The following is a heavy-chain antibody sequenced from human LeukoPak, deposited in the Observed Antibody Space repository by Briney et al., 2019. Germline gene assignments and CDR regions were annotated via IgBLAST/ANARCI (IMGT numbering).Heavy chain of an antibody. Sequence: PGRSLRLSCAASGLTFDDYAMHWVRQAPGKGLEWVSGISWNSVSIAYADSVKGRFTISRDNAKNSLYLEMNSLRTDDTASYYCAKDIGSTSWYLGNWGQGTLVTVSS. V-gene: IGHV3-9*01. J-gene: IGHJ4*02. CDR2: ISWNSVSI. CDR1: GLTFDDYA. CDR3: AKDIGSTSWYLGN. D-gene: IGHD2-2*01.